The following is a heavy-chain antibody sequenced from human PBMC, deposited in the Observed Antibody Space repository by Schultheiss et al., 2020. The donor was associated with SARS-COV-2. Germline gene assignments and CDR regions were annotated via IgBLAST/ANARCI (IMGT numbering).Heavy chain of an antibody. V-gene: IGHV1-18*01. J-gene: IGHJ4*02. CDR1: GYTFISYG. CDR3: ARDHRRGSGWYYFDY. CDR2: ISAYNGNT. Sequence: ASVKVSCKASGYTFISYGISWVRQAPGQGLEWMGWISAYNGNTNYAQKLQGRVTMTTDTSTSTAYMELRSLRSDDTAVYYCARDHRRGSGWYYFDYWGQVALVNVSS. D-gene: IGHD6-19*01.